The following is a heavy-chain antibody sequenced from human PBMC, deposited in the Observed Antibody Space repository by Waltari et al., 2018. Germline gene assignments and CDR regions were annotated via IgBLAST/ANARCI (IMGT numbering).Heavy chain of an antibody. J-gene: IGHJ4*02. CDR3: AKGTIFGVVTSFDY. V-gene: IGHV3-23*04. Sequence: EVQLVESGGGLVKPGGSLRLSCAASGFTFSSYSMNWVRQAPGKGLEWVSAISGSGGSTYYADSVKGRFTISRDNSKNTLYLQMNSLRAEDTAVYYCAKGTIFGVVTSFDYWGQGTLVTVSS. CDR1: GFTFSSYS. CDR2: ISGSGGST. D-gene: IGHD3-3*01.